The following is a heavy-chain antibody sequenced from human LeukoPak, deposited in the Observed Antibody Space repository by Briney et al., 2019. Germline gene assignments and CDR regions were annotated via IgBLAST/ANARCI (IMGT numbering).Heavy chain of an antibody. D-gene: IGHD6-13*01. Sequence: ASVKVSCKASGYTFTGYYMHWVRQAPGQGREWMGWINPNSGGTNYAQKFQGRVTMTRDTSISTAYMELSRLRSDDTAVYYCARGASSSWYVYYYYGMDVWGQGTTVTVSS. CDR1: GYTFTGYY. J-gene: IGHJ6*02. V-gene: IGHV1-2*02. CDR2: INPNSGGT. CDR3: ARGASSSWYVYYYYGMDV.